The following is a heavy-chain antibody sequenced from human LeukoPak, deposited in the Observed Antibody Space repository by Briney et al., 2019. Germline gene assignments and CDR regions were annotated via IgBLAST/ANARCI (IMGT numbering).Heavy chain of an antibody. D-gene: IGHD6-13*01. CDR2: LNPNSGGT. V-gene: IGHV1-2*02. Sequence: ASVKVSCKASGYTFTGYYIHWVRQAPGQGLEWMGWLNPNSGGTNYPLKVQGRVTMTRDTSISTAYMELSRLRSDDTAVYYCARGAAATGYDYWGQGTLVTVSS. CDR1: GYTFTGYY. J-gene: IGHJ4*02. CDR3: ARGAAATGYDY.